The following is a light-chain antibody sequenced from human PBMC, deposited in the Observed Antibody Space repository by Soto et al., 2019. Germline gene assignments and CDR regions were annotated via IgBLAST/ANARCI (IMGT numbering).Light chain of an antibody. V-gene: IGKV1-39*01. Sequence: DIQMTQSPSCLPASVGDRVTITCRASQSISSYLNWYQQKPGKAPKLLIYAASSLQSGVPSRFSGSGSGTDFTLTISSLQPEDFATYYCQQSYSTPRTFGQGTKVDIK. CDR3: QQSYSTPRT. CDR1: QSISSY. J-gene: IGKJ1*01. CDR2: AAS.